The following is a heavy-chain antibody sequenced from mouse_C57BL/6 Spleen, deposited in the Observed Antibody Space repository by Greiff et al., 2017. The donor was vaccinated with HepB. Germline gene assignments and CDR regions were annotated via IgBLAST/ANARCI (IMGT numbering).Heavy chain of an antibody. CDR3: ARSSSHYGSRAVYAMDY. J-gene: IGHJ4*01. CDR2: INPNNGGT. V-gene: IGHV1-26*01. Sequence: EVQLQQSGPELVKPGASVKISCKASGYTFTDYYMNWVKQSHGKSLEWIGDINPNNGGTSYNQKFKGKATLTVDKSSSTAYMELRSLTSEDSAVYYCARSSSHYGSRAVYAMDYWGQGTSVTVSS. CDR1: GYTFTDYY. D-gene: IGHD1-1*01.